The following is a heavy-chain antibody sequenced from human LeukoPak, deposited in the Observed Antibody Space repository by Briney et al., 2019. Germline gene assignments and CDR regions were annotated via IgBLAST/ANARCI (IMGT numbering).Heavy chain of an antibody. V-gene: IGHV3-7*01. J-gene: IGHJ4*02. D-gene: IGHD2-15*01. Sequence: GGSLRLSCAASGFTFSNYWMSWVRQVPGKGLEWVANIKEDGSDKYYVDSVMGRFTISRDNAKKSLYLQMNGLRAEDTAVYYCARDETFCSGDTCYTRGYFAFWGQGTLVTVSS. CDR3: ARDETFCSGDTCYTRGYFAF. CDR1: GFTFSNYW. CDR2: IKEDGSDK.